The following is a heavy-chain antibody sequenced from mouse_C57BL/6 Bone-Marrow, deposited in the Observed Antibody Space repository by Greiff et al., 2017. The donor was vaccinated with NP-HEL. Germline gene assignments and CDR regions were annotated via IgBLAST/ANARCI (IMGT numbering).Heavy chain of an antibody. CDR2: FYPGSGSI. CDR3: ARHEAPTDYYGSSYGYAMDY. D-gene: IGHD1-1*01. Sequence: QVQLQQSGAELVKPGASVKLSCKASGYTFTEYTIHWVKQRSGQGLEWIGWFYPGSGSIKYNEKFKDKATLTADKSSSTVYMELSRLTSEDSAVYVCARHEAPTDYYGSSYGYAMDYWGQGTSVTVSS. CDR1: GYTFTEYT. V-gene: IGHV1-62-2*01. J-gene: IGHJ4*01.